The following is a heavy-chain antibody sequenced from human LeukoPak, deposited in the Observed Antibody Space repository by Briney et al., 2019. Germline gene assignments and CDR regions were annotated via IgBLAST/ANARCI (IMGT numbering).Heavy chain of an antibody. CDR1: GYTFTSYG. CDR2: ISAYNGNT. CDR3: ASAGYYDSSGYFDY. J-gene: IGHJ4*02. V-gene: IGHV1-18*01. D-gene: IGHD3-22*01. Sequence: ASVKVSCKASGYTFTSYGISLVRQAPGQGLEWMGWISAYNGNTNYAQKLQGRVTMTTDTSTSTAYMELRSLRSDDTAVYYCASAGYYDSSGYFDYWGQGTLVTVSS.